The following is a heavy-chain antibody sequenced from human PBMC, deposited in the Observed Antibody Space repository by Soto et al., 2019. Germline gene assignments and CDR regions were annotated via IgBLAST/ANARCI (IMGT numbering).Heavy chain of an antibody. Sequence: EVQLVESGGGLVQPGGSLRLSCAASGFTFSDHYMDWVRQAPGKGLEWVGRIRNKANSYTTEYAASVKGRFTISRDDSQNSLYLQMNSLTTEDTAVYYWARAIPSRRLDIWGQGTMVTVSS. D-gene: IGHD2-21*01. V-gene: IGHV3-72*01. CDR2: IRNKANSYTT. CDR3: ARAIPSRRLDI. J-gene: IGHJ3*02. CDR1: GFTFSDHY.